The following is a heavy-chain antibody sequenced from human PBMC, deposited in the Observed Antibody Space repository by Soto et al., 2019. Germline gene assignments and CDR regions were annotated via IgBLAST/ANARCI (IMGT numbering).Heavy chain of an antibody. J-gene: IGHJ4*02. Sequence: GASVKGSWKDSGYTFTSCGISWVRQAPGQGVEWMGWVSAYNGNTNYAQKLQGRVTMTTDTSTSTAYMELRSLRSDDTAVYYCARDRFTIFGVVIYRGPIDYWGQGTLVTVSS. CDR1: GYTFTSCG. CDR3: ARDRFTIFGVVIYRGPIDY. D-gene: IGHD3-3*01. V-gene: IGHV1-18*01. CDR2: VSAYNGNT.